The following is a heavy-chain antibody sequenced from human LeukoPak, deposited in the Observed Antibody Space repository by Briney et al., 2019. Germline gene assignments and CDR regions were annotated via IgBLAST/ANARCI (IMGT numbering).Heavy chain of an antibody. J-gene: IGHJ3*02. V-gene: IGHV3-30-3*01. CDR1: GFTFSSYA. CDR3: ARDYKEAIYSSSEGAFDI. Sequence: GGSLRLSCAASGFTFSSYAMHWVRQAPGKGLEWVAVISYDGSNKYYADSVKGRFTISRDNSKNTLYLQMNSLRAEDTAVYYCARDYKEAIYSSSEGAFDIWGQGTMVTVSS. CDR2: ISYDGSNK. D-gene: IGHD6-6*01.